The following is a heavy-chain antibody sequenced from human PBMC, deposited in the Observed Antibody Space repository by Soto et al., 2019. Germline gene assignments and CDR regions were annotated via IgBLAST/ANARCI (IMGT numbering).Heavy chain of an antibody. Sequence: SVKVSCKASGGTFSSYAISWVRQAPGQGLEWMGGIIPIFGTANYAQKFQGRVTITADKSTSTAYMEPSSLRSEDTAVYYCARDLGYCSGGSCYDPSYYYYGMDVWGQGTTVTVSS. J-gene: IGHJ6*02. CDR3: ARDLGYCSGGSCYDPSYYYYGMDV. CDR1: GGTFSSYA. V-gene: IGHV1-69*06. D-gene: IGHD2-15*01. CDR2: IIPIFGTA.